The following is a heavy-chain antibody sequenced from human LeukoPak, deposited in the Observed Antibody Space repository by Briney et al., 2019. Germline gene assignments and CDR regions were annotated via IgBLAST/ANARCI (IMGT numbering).Heavy chain of an antibody. Sequence: ASVKVSCKASGYTFTGYYMHWVRQAPGQGLEWMGWINPNSGGTNYAQKFQGRVTMTRDTSISTAYMELSRLRSDDTAVYYCARGQLSSSWAGNDYWGQGTLVTVSS. D-gene: IGHD6-13*01. V-gene: IGHV1-2*02. CDR2: INPNSGGT. J-gene: IGHJ4*02. CDR1: GYTFTGYY. CDR3: ARGQLSSSWAGNDY.